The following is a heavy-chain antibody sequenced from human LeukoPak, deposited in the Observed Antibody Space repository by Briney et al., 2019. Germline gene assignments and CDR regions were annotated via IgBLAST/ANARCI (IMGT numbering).Heavy chain of an antibody. CDR2: IIPIFGTA. J-gene: IGHJ4*02. CDR3: ARNYDSSGYFSY. Sequence: GSSVKVSCKASGGAFSSYAISWVRQAPGQGLEWMGGIIPIFGTANYAQKFQGRVTITADESTSTAYMGLSSLRSEDTAVYYCARNYDSSGYFSYWGQGTLVTVSS. D-gene: IGHD3-22*01. CDR1: GGAFSSYA. V-gene: IGHV1-69*01.